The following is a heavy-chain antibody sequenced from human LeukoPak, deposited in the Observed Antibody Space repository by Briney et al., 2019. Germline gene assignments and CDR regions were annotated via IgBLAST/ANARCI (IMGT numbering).Heavy chain of an antibody. V-gene: IGHV3-30*04. CDR2: ISYDAKYK. D-gene: IGHD2-15*01. J-gene: IGHJ4*02. Sequence: GGSLRLSCAASGFTFSNYAMHWVRQAPGKRLEWVAVISYDAKYKYYADSLKGRFTISRDNSNDTLYLQMNSLGSEDTAVYYCARGRVVPATRLDYWGRGTLVTVSS. CDR3: ARGRVVPATRLDY. CDR1: GFTFSNYA.